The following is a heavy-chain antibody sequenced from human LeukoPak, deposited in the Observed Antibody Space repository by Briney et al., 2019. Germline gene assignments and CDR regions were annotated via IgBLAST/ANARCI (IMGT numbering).Heavy chain of an antibody. V-gene: IGHV3-74*01. Sequence: GGSLRLSCAASGFTFSSYWMHWVRQAPGKGLVWVSRISSDGSSTNYADSVMGRFTVSRDNAENTLYLQMNSLRAEDTAVYYCAKGRCSGGSCYGRGFDYWGQGTLVTVSS. CDR1: GFTFSSYW. D-gene: IGHD2-15*01. CDR2: ISSDGSST. CDR3: AKGRCSGGSCYGRGFDY. J-gene: IGHJ4*02.